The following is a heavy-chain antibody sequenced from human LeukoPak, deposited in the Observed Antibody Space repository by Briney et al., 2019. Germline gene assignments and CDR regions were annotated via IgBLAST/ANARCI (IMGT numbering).Heavy chain of an antibody. CDR1: GGSISSSSYY. D-gene: IGHD2-15*01. V-gene: IGHV4-39*01. CDR3: VGYCSGGSCYNYYYYGMDV. Sequence: SETLSLTCTVSGGSISSSSYYWGWIRQPPGKGLEWIVSIYYSGSTYYNPSLKSRVTISVDTSKNQYSLKLSSVTAADTAVYYCVGYCSGGSCYNYYYYGMDVWGQGTTVTVSS. CDR2: IYYSGST. J-gene: IGHJ6*02.